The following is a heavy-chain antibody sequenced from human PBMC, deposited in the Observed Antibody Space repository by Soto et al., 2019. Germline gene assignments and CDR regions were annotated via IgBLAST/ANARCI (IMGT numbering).Heavy chain of an antibody. J-gene: IGHJ3*02. V-gene: IGHV5-51*01. Sequence: EVLLVQSGAEVEKPGESLKISCKGSGYTFANYYIGWVRQMPGEGLERMGIVYPDDSTTRYGPSFQGQITISADKSISTAFLQWSSLRASDTAMYYCARLRTSVTTEDAFDIWGPGTMVTVSS. D-gene: IGHD4-17*01. CDR2: VYPDDSTT. CDR1: GYTFANYY. CDR3: ARLRTSVTTEDAFDI.